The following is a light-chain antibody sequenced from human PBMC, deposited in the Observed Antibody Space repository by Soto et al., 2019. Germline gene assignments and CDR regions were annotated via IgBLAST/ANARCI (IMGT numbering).Light chain of an antibody. CDR2: KAS. CDR1: QSISNW. CDR3: QQYNSYSGT. Sequence: DIQMTQSPSTLSASVGDRVTITCRASQSISNWLAWYQQKPGKAPKLLIYKASSLESGVPSRFSGSGSGTEFTLTISSLQPDDFATYYCQQYNSYSGTFGQGTKGDIK. J-gene: IGKJ1*01. V-gene: IGKV1-5*03.